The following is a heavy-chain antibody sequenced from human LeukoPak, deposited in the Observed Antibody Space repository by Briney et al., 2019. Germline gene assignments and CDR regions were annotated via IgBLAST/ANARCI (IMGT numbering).Heavy chain of an antibody. D-gene: IGHD3-3*01. Sequence: SETLSLTCAISGGSISGTPYYSGWIRQPPGKGLEWIGSIYYSGSTYYHPFFKSRLTISVDTSKNQFSLKLSSVTAADTAVYYCARASTIFGHFAYWGRGTLVTVSS. J-gene: IGHJ4*02. CDR1: GGSISGTPYY. V-gene: IGHV4-39*07. CDR2: IYYSGST. CDR3: ARASTIFGHFAY.